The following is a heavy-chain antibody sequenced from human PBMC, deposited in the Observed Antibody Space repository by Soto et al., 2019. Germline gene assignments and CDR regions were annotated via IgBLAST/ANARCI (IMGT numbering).Heavy chain of an antibody. CDR3: ARALWFGGSLHYGMDV. D-gene: IGHD3-10*01. V-gene: IGHV1-69*01. Sequence: QVQLVQSGAEVKKPGSSVKVSCKASVGTFSSYAIHWLRQAPGQGLEWMGGIIPIFCPPNYAQKFQGRVTITADESTSTVYTDLISLISEDTVVYFCARALWFGGSLHYGMDVWGQGTSVTVSS. CDR1: VGTFSSYA. CDR2: IIPIFCPP. J-gene: IGHJ6*02.